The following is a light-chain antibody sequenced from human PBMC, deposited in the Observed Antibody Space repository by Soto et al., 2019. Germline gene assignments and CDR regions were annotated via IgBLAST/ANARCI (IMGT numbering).Light chain of an antibody. CDR3: QQYGGSPWT. J-gene: IGKJ1*01. CDR2: GAS. CDR1: QSISSSY. Sequence: IVLTQSPGTLSLYKGERGTLSCRASQSISSSYLAWYQQKPGQAPRLLIYGASRRATGIADRFSGSGSGTDFTLTISRLDPEDFAVYYCQQYGGSPWTFGQGTKVDI. V-gene: IGKV3-20*01.